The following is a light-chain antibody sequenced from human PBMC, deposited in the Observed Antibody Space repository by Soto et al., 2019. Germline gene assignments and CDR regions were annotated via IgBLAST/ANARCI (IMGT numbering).Light chain of an antibody. CDR2: DVS. J-gene: IGLJ3*02. V-gene: IGLV2-14*01. Sequence: QSALTQPASVSGSPGQSITISCTGTSSDVGGYNYVSWYQQHPGKAPKLMIYDVSNRPSGVSNHFSGSKSGNTASLTISGLQAEDEADYYCSSYTSSCTLLFGGGTKVTVL. CDR3: SSYTSSCTLL. CDR1: SSDVGGYNY.